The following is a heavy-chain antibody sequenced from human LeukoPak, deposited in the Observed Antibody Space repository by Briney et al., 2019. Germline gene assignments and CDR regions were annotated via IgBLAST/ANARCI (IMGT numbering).Heavy chain of an antibody. D-gene: IGHD1-26*01. CDR1: GGSISSSSHY. CDR3: ATTTIRLGY. Sequence: SDTLSLTCTAPGGSISSSSHYWGWIRQPPGKVLEWIGSMYYRGSTYHNPSLKSRVTISVDTSKNQFSLKLSSVTAADTAVYYCATTTIRLGYWGQGTLVTVSS. J-gene: IGHJ4*02. V-gene: IGHV4-39*07. CDR2: MYYRGST.